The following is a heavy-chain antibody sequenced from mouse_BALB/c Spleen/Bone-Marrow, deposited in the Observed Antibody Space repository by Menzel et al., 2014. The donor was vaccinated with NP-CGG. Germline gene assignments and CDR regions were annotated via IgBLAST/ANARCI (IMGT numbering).Heavy chain of an antibody. V-gene: IGHV1-62-2*01. CDR3: ARHGYGGSAWFAY. J-gene: IGHJ3*01. Sequence: VHLVESGAGLVKPGASVKLSCKASGYTFXEYIIHWVKQRSGQGLEWIGWFYPGSGSIKYNEKFKDKATLTADKSSSTVYMELSRLISEDSAVYFCARHGYGGSAWFAYWGQGTLVTVSA. CDR1: GYTFXEYI. CDR2: FYPGSGSI. D-gene: IGHD1-1*01.